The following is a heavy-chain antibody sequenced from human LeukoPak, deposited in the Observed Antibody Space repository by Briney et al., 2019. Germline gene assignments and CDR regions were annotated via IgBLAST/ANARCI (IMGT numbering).Heavy chain of an antibody. J-gene: IGHJ6*03. V-gene: IGHV3-74*01. CDR3: ARDSPPARPYYYYYYMDV. CDR1: GFTFSSYW. Sequence: PGGSLRLSCVASGFTFSSYWMHWVRQDPRKGLVWVSRINGDGRNINYADSVRGRFTISRDNAKNSLYLQMNSLRAEDTAVYYCARDSPPARPYYYYYYMDVWGKGTTVTVSS. CDR2: INGDGRNI. D-gene: IGHD6-6*01.